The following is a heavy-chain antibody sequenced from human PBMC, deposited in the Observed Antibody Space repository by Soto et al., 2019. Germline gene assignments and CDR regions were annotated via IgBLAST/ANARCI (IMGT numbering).Heavy chain of an antibody. Sequence: PGGSLRLSCAASGFSFTNFAMSWVRQAPGKGLEWVAGIGASGDITWYADSVKGRLSISRDNSKNTLYLQLNSLRFEDTAVYYYAKDDFTDRGDDYFDYWGPRTLVTVSS. CDR2: IGASGDIT. CDR3: AKDDFTDRGDDYFDY. V-gene: IGHV3-23*01. CDR1: GFSFTNFA. D-gene: IGHD2-21*02. J-gene: IGHJ4*02.